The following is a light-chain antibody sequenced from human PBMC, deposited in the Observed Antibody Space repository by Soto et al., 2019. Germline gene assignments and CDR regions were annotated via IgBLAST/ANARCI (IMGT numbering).Light chain of an antibody. J-gene: IGKJ5*01. CDR3: QQYDNWPPIT. CDR2: GAS. Sequence: VIARPPVILSMSPGERATLSCRASQSVSSNLAWYQQKHGQAPRLLIYGASTRATGIPARFSGSGSGTEFTLTISSLQSEDFAVYYCQQYDNWPPITFGQGTRLEI. V-gene: IGKV3-15*01. CDR1: QSVSSN.